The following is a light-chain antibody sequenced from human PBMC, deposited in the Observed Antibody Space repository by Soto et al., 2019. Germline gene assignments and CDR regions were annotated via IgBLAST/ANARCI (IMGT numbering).Light chain of an antibody. CDR3: SSYAGSNNYV. V-gene: IGLV2-8*01. J-gene: IGLJ1*01. CDR2: EVN. CDR1: SSDVGGYKY. Sequence: QSVLTQPPSASGSPGQSVTISCTGTSSDVGGYKYVSWYQQYPGKAPKLMIYEVNKRPSGVPDRFSGSKSGNTASLTVSGLQTEDEADYYCSSYAGSNNYVFGTGTKLTVL.